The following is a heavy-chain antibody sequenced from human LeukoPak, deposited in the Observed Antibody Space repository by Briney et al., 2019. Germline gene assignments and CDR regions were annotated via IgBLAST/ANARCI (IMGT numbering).Heavy chain of an antibody. CDR1: GITFSSYS. CDR3: ARDGRITIFSGMDV. Sequence: GGSLRLSCAASGITFSSYSMNWVRQAPGKGLEWVSSISSSSSYIYYADSVKGRFTISRDNAKNSLYLQMNSLRAEDTAVYYCARDGRITIFSGMDVWGQGTTVTVSS. CDR2: ISSSSSYI. J-gene: IGHJ6*02. D-gene: IGHD3-3*01. V-gene: IGHV3-21*01.